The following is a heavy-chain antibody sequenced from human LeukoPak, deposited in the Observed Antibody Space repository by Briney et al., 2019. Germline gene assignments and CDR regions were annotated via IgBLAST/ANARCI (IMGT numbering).Heavy chain of an antibody. V-gene: IGHV4-61*03. CDR3: ARGPGGYSYGYYFDY. J-gene: IGHJ4*02. CDR2: FYYSGST. D-gene: IGHD5-18*01. Sequence: SETLSLTCAVSGGSVTSDTDYWSWIRQPPGKGLEWIGFFYYSGSTNYNPSLKSRVTISVDTSKNHFSLKLSSVTAADTAVYYCARGPGGYSYGYYFDYWGQGTLVTVSS. CDR1: GGSVTSDTDY.